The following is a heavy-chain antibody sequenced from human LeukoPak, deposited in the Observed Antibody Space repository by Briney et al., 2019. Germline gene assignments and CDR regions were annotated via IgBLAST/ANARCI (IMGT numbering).Heavy chain of an antibody. D-gene: IGHD3-22*01. CDR3: ARDSSSGYYL. J-gene: IGHJ5*02. Sequence: PSETLSLTCTVSGGSISSSSYYWGWIRQPPGKGLEWIGSIYYSGSTYYNPSLTSRVTISVDTSKNQFSLKLSSVTAADTAVYYCARDSSSGYYLWGQGTLVTVSS. V-gene: IGHV4-39*02. CDR1: GGSISSSSYY. CDR2: IYYSGST.